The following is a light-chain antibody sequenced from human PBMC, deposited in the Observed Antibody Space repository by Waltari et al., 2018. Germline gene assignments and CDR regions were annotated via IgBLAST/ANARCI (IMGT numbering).Light chain of an antibody. J-gene: IGKJ4*01. Sequence: VLTQSPATLSLSPGDRAALPCRASQSVGTYLAWYQQQPGQTHRLRIEDASTSAAAIPAKFSGGGSGTDFTLTIRSLEPEYLAVYYCQHRHHWPGGAFHGGTRV. V-gene: IGKV3-11*01. CDR3: QHRHHWPGGA. CDR2: DAS. CDR1: QSVGTY.